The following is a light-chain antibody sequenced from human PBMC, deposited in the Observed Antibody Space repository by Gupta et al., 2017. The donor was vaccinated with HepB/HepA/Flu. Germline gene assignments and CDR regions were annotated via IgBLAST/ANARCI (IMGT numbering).Light chain of an antibody. CDR3: GTWDSSLSAGV. V-gene: IGLV1-51*02. CDR2: ENN. J-gene: IGLJ3*02. Sequence: VAPGEKVNISCSGSSSNIGNNYVSWYQQLPGTAPKLLIYENNKRPSGIPDRFSGYNSGTSATLGITGLQTGDEADYYCGTWDSSLSAGVFGGGTKLTVL. CDR1: SSNIGNNY.